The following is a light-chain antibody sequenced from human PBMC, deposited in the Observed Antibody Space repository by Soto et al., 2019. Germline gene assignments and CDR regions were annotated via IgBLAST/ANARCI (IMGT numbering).Light chain of an antibody. CDR1: QDISSW. V-gene: IGKV1-5*03. Sequence: DIQMTQSPSSVSASIGDTVTITCRASQDISSWLAWYQQKPGKAPKLLIYRASTLKSGVPSRFSGSGSGTEFTLTISSLQPDDFETYYCQQYNSYSEAFGQGTKVDIK. CDR3: QQYNSYSEA. CDR2: RAS. J-gene: IGKJ1*01.